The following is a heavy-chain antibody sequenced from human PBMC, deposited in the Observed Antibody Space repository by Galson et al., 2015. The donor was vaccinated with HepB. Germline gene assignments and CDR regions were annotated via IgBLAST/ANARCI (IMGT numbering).Heavy chain of an antibody. CDR2: FDREGRET. Sequence: SVKVSCKVSGYTLTEFSMHWVRQAPGIGLEWMGGFDREGRETVYAQKFQGRVTMTEDTSTDTAYMELSSLRSEDTAVYYCATGRPAAIKDAFDMWGQGTMVTVSS. V-gene: IGHV1-24*01. J-gene: IGHJ3*02. D-gene: IGHD2-2*02. CDR1: GYTLTEFS. CDR3: ATGRPAAIKDAFDM.